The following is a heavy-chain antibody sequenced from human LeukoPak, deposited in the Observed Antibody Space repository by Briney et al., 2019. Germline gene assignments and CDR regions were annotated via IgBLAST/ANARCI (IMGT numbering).Heavy chain of an antibody. CDR2: IWTNGST. V-gene: IGHV4-61*02. Sequence: SETLSLTCTVSGGGVSISSGNDYWSWMRQPAGKGLEWIGRIWTNGSTNYNPSLKSRVTISVDTSKNQFSLRLSSVTAADTAVYYCARDGWFAESRYIDLWGRGTLVTVSS. CDR3: ARDGWFAESRYIDL. J-gene: IGHJ2*01. CDR1: GGGVSISSGNDY. D-gene: IGHD3-10*01.